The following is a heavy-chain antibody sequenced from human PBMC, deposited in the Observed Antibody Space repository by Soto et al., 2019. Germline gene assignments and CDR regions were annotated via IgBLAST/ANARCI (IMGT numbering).Heavy chain of an antibody. D-gene: IGHD2-15*01. CDR2: IIPIFGTA. CDR3: ASEDCSGGSCYLTYGMDV. J-gene: IGHJ6*02. V-gene: IGHV1-69*13. Sequence: ASVKVSCKVSGYTLTELSMHWVRQAPGKGLEWMGGIIPIFGTANYAQKFQGRVTITADESTSTAYMELSSLRSEDTAVYYCASEDCSGGSCYLTYGMDVWGQGTTVTVSS. CDR1: GYTLTELS.